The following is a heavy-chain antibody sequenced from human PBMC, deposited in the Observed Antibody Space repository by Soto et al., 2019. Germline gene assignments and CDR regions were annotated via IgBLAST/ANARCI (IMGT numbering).Heavy chain of an antibody. CDR3: ARGFYSNYEDAFDI. CDR2: INSDGSST. Sequence: GGSLRLSCAASGFTFSSYWMHLVRQAPGKGLVWVSRINSDGSSTSYADSVKGRFTISRDNAKNTLYLQMNSLRAEDTAVYYCARGFYSNYEDAFDIWGQGTMVTVSS. D-gene: IGHD4-4*01. CDR1: GFTFSSYW. J-gene: IGHJ3*02. V-gene: IGHV3-74*01.